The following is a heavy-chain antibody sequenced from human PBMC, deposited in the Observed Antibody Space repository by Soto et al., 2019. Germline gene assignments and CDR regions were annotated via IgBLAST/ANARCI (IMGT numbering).Heavy chain of an antibody. J-gene: IGHJ6*02. CDR3: AKALVPAAIPAGAYYYYGMDV. CDR1: GFTFDDYA. Sequence: AGGSLRLSCAASGFTFDDYAMHWVRQAPGKGLEWVSGISWNSGSIGYADSVKGRFTISRDNAKNSLYLQMNSLRAEDTALYYCAKALVPAAIPAGAYYYYGMDVWGQGTTVTVSS. CDR2: ISWNSGSI. V-gene: IGHV3-9*01. D-gene: IGHD2-2*02.